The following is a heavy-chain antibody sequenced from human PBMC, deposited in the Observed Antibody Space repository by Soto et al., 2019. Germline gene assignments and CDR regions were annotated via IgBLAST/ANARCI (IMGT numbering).Heavy chain of an antibody. V-gene: IGHV4-31*03. CDR3: AKGTKWGYSHDAFDI. Sequence: PSETLSLTCTVSGGYISNGGYYWNWLRQHPGKGLEWIGYIYYSGSTSYNPSLKSRVTMSVDTYKNQFSLKLSSVTAADTAVYYCAKGTKWGYSHDAFDIWGQGTMVTVSS. CDR2: IYYSGST. D-gene: IGHD5-18*01. CDR1: GGYISNGGYY. J-gene: IGHJ3*02.